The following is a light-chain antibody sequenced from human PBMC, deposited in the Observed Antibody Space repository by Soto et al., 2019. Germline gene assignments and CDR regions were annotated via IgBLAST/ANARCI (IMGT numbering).Light chain of an antibody. V-gene: IGKV1-5*03. CDR2: KAS. CDR1: QSIDSW. J-gene: IGKJ1*01. CDR3: QHYDAYSRT. Sequence: DIQMTQSPSTLSASIGDRVTITCRASQSIDSWLAWYQQKPGKAPKLLNYKASSLQSGVPSRFSGSGSGTEFTLTISGLQPDDFATYYCQHYDAYSRTFGQGTKVDVK.